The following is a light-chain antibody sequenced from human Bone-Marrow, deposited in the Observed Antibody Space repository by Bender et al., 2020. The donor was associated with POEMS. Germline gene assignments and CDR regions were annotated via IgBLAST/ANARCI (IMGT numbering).Light chain of an antibody. CDR3: QSYDNGLSSPV. CDR2: EDS. V-gene: IGLV2-14*01. J-gene: IGLJ2*01. CDR1: SSDIGYDIY. Sequence: QSALTQPASLSGPPGESITISCTGTSSDIGYDIYVSWYQHRPGKAPKLMIFEDSQRPSGISNRFSGSKSGTSASLAITALQSDDEATYYCQSYDNGLSSPVFGGGTKVTVL.